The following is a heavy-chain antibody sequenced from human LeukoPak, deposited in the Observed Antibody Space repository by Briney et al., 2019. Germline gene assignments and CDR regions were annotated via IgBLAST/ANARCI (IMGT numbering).Heavy chain of an antibody. CDR2: IYSSGST. J-gene: IGHJ4*02. Sequence: GGSLRLSCAASGFTVSSKYMSWVRQAPGKGLEWISIIYSSGSTYYPDSVKGRFTISRDNSKNTLYLHMSSLRAEDTAVYYCAKGRWLILPFDYWGQGTLVTVSS. CDR3: AKGRWLILPFDY. D-gene: IGHD3-22*01. CDR1: GFTVSSKY. V-gene: IGHV3-53*01.